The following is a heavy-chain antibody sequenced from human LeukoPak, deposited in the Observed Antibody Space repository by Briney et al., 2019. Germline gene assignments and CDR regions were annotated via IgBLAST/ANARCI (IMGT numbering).Heavy chain of an antibody. D-gene: IGHD2-2*01. CDR3: AKDSGWYQLPDY. J-gene: IGHJ4*02. CDR1: GFTFDDYA. Sequence: GGSLRLSCVASGFTFDDYAMHWVRQAPGKGLEWVSLISWDGGSISYADSVKGRFAISRDNSKNSLYLQMNSLRAEDTAVYYCAKDSGWYQLPDYWGQGTLVTVSS. CDR2: ISWDGGSI. V-gene: IGHV3-43D*03.